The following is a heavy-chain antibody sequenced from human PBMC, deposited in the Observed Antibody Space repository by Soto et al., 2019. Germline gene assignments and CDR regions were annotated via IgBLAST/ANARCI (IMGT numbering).Heavy chain of an antibody. V-gene: IGHV1-3*01. Sequence: RGSVKVSGKASGYTFTSSAMHWGRQAPGQRLEWLECINATNGNTNYSQKFQGRVTMTGDTSASTAYMELSSLRSENTAVYYCSRDFLSRVTYYYDSSGPGLDYWGQGTLVTVSS. CDR3: SRDFLSRVTYYYDSSGPGLDY. J-gene: IGHJ4*02. CDR2: INATNGNT. CDR1: GYTFTSSA. D-gene: IGHD3-22*01.